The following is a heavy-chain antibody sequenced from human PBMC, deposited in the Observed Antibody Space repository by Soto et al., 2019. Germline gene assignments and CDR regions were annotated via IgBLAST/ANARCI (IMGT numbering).Heavy chain of an antibody. CDR1: GGSISCSY. J-gene: IGHJ4*02. CDR2: VYYTGST. V-gene: IGHV4-59*01. Sequence: PSETLSLTCSVSGGSISCSYWSWIRQSPGKELEWLGYVYYTGSTNYSPSLRSRVSISVDTSKNEFSLRLSSVTAADTAVYFCARSVAVPGAHIDYWGQGTQVTVSS. D-gene: IGHD6-19*01. CDR3: ARSVAVPGAHIDY.